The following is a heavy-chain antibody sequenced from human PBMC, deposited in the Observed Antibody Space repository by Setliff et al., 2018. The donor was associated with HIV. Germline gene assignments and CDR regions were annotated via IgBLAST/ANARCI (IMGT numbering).Heavy chain of an antibody. V-gene: IGHV4-34*01. D-gene: IGHD1-1*01. J-gene: IGHJ4*02. CDR1: GESFRGYQ. CDR2: INHSGST. CDR3: ARGRYNSYHFDY. Sequence: SETLSLTCAVYGESFRGYQWTWIRQPPGKGLEWIGEINHSGSTNYNPSLKSRLTISVDTSKNQFSLNLNSVTAADTAVYYCARGRYNSYHFDYWGQGTLVTVSS.